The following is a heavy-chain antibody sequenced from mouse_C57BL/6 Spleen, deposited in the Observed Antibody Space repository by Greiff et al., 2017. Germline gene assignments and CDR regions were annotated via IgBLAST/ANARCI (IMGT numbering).Heavy chain of an antibody. CDR1: GYTFTDYY. J-gene: IGHJ2*01. CDR3: ARKWGTGDY. V-gene: IGHV1-76*01. D-gene: IGHD1-3*01. CDR2: IYPGSGNT. Sequence: QVQLQQSGAELVRPGASVKLSCKASGYTFTDYYINWVKQRPGQGLEWIARIYPGSGNTYYNEKFKGKATLTAEKSSSTAYMQLSSLTSEDSAVYFCARKWGTGDYWGQGTTLTVSS.